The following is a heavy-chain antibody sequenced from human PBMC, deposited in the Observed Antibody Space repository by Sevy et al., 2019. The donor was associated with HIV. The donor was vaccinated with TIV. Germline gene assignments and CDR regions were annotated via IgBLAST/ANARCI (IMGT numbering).Heavy chain of an antibody. V-gene: IGHV1-18*01. J-gene: IGHJ4*02. CDR3: ASSPLRYFDWLSFDY. Sequence: ASVKVSCKASGYTFTSYGISWVRQAPGQGLEWMGWISAYNGNTNYAQKLQGRDSMTTDTSTSTAYMELRSLRSDDTAVYYCASSPLRYFDWLSFDYWGQGTLVTVSS. CDR2: ISAYNGNT. D-gene: IGHD3-9*01. CDR1: GYTFTSYG.